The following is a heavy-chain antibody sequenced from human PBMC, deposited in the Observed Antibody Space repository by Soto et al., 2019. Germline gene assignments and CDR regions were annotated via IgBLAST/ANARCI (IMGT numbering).Heavy chain of an antibody. J-gene: IGHJ5*02. CDR3: ARALGYCSSTSCYGWFDP. Sequence: NPSETLSLTCAVSGGSISSGGYSWSWIRQPPGKGLEWIGYIYHSGSTYYNPSLKSRVTISVDRSKNQFSLKLSSVTAADTAVYYCARALGYCSSTSCYGWFDPWGQGTLVTVSS. CDR2: IYHSGST. D-gene: IGHD2-2*01. V-gene: IGHV4-30-2*01. CDR1: GGSISSGGYS.